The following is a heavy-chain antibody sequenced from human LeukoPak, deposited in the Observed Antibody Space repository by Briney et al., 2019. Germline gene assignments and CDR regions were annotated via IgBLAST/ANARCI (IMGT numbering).Heavy chain of an antibody. Sequence: GGSLRLSCAASAFTFSSYSMNWVRQAPGKGLEWVSSISTSGIYIYYADSVRGRFTISRDNSKNTLHLQMNSLRPEDTAVYYCAKIPTYYYDTSGPGYWGQGTLVTVSS. J-gene: IGHJ4*02. CDR2: ISTSGIYI. D-gene: IGHD3-22*01. CDR1: AFTFSSYS. V-gene: IGHV3-21*01. CDR3: AKIPTYYYDTSGPGY.